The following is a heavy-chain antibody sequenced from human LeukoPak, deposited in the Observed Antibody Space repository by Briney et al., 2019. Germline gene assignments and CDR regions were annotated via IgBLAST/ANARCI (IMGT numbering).Heavy chain of an antibody. CDR2: INYNGEIT. D-gene: IGHD3-10*01. CDR1: GGSFSGYL. J-gene: IGHJ5*02. Sequence: SETLSLTCAVPGGSFSGYLWSWLRQPPGKGLEWVGEINYNGEITNYNPSLKSRVTISVDTSKNQFSLKLSSVTAADTAVYYCARGRGVSSEGFDPWGQGTLVTVSS. CDR3: ARGRGVSSEGFDP. V-gene: IGHV4-34*01.